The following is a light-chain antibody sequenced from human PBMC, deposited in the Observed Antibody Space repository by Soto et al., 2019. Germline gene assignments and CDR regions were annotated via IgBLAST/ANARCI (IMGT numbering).Light chain of an antibody. Sequence: QSALAQPRSVSGSPGQSVTISCTGTSSDVGVYNYVSWYQQYPGKAPKIMIYDVSKRPSGVPDRFSGSKSDNTASLTISGLQAEDEAEYYCSSYTTSSTLPYVFGSGTKVTVL. CDR1: SSDVGVYNY. J-gene: IGLJ1*01. V-gene: IGLV2-11*01. CDR3: SSYTTSSTLPYV. CDR2: DVS.